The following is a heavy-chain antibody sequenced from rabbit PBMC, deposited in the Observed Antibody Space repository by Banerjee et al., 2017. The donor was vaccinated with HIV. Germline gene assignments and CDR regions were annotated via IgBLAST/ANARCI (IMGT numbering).Heavy chain of an antibody. J-gene: IGHJ4*01. D-gene: IGHD6-1*01. CDR2: IYTGSSGNT. CDR3: AREAGYSCDGVAFNL. V-gene: IGHV1S40*01. Sequence: QSLEESGGGLVKPGGTLTLTCKASGFDLINYYYMCWVRQAPGKGLEWIACIYTGSSGNTYYASWAKGRFTISKTSSSTVDLQMTSLTAADTATYFCAREAGYSCDGVAFNLWGQGTLVTV. CDR1: GFDLINYYY.